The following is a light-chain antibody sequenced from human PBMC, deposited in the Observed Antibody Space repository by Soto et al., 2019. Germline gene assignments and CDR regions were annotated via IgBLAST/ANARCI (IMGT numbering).Light chain of an antibody. CDR2: SNN. CDR1: SSNIGSNT. J-gene: IGLJ3*02. CDR3: AAWDDSLNGWV. Sequence: QSVLTQPPSASGTPGQRVTISCSGSSSNIGSNTVNWYQQLPGTAPKLLIYSNNQRPSGVRDRFSGSKSGTSASLAISGLQSEDEADYYCAAWDDSLNGWVFGGGTQLTVL. V-gene: IGLV1-44*01.